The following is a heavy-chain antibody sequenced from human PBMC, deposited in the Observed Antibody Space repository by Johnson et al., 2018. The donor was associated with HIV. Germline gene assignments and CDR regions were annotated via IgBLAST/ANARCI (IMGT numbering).Heavy chain of an antibody. CDR1: GFTFSSFG. Sequence: QVQLVESGGGVVQPGRSLRLSCAASGFTFSSFGMHWVRQAPGKGLEWVAVIWYDGSNKYYADSVKGRFTISRDNSKNTLYLQMNSLRDEDTAVYYCATGVGAKTLTDAFDIWGQGTMVTVSS. V-gene: IGHV3-30*19. J-gene: IGHJ3*02. D-gene: IGHD1-26*01. CDR2: IWYDGSNK. CDR3: ATGVGAKTLTDAFDI.